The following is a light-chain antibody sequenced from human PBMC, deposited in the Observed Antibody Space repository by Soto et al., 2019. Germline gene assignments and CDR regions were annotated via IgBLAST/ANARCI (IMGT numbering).Light chain of an antibody. V-gene: IGLV1-40*01. Sequence: QAVVTQPPSVSGAPGQRVTISCAGSASNIGASYDVHWYQQVPGTAPKLLIYGNFNRPSGVPDRFSGSMSGTSASLAISGLQSEDEADYYCEAWDASLNGPVFGGGTKLTVL. J-gene: IGLJ3*02. CDR2: GNF. CDR3: EAWDASLNGPV. CDR1: ASNIGASYD.